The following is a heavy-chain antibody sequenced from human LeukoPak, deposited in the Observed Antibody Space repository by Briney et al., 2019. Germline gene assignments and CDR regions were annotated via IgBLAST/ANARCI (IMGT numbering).Heavy chain of an antibody. CDR3: ARHPPGGYYMDV. J-gene: IGHJ6*03. CDR2: IYYSGST. V-gene: IGHV4-59*08. D-gene: IGHD3-10*01. CDR1: GGSISSYY. Sequence: SETLSLTCTVSGGSISSYYWSWIRQPPGKGLEWIGNIYYSGSTHYNPSLKSRVTISVDTSKNQFSLKLSSVTAADTAVYYCARHPPGGYYMDVWGKGTTVTVSS.